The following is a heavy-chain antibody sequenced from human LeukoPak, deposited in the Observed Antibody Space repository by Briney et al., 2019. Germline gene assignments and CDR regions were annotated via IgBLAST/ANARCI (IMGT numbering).Heavy chain of an antibody. CDR3: ARIRALGPCGGDCEGP. V-gene: IGHV4-61*01. CDR2: IYHSGST. D-gene: IGHD2-21*02. CDR1: GGSVSSGSYY. Sequence: PSETLSLTCTVSGGSVSSGSYYWSWVRQPPGKGLEWIGEIYHSGSTNYNPSLKSRVTISVDKSKNQFSLKLSSVTAADTAVYYCARIRALGPCGGDCEGPWGQGTLVTVSS. J-gene: IGHJ5*02.